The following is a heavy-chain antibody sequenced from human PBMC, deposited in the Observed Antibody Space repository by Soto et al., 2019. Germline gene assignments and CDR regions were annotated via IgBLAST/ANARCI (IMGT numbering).Heavy chain of an antibody. CDR3: ARRVVVLTSDRSDA. D-gene: IGHD2-15*01. Sequence: QVQLVQSGAEVKKPGASVKVSCKASGYTFVNYDISWVRQAPGQGLEWMGWISVYNGNTNYAQKVQRRVTITTDTSTRTAYMGVRSLRSDDTAVDYCARRVVVLTSDRSDAWGQGTLVSVSS. CDR1: GYTFVNYD. V-gene: IGHV1-18*01. J-gene: IGHJ5*02. CDR2: ISVYNGNT.